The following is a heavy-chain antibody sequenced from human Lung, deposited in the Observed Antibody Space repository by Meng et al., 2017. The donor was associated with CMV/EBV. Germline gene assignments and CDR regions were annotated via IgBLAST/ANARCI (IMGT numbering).Heavy chain of an antibody. CDR2: IIPTFGTA. J-gene: IGHJ4*02. V-gene: IGHV1-69*13. Sequence: SXXVSCKASGGDFYNFGISWIRQAPGQGLQWMGRIIPTFGTAHYARGFQGKITISADGPTTTAFMEISGLTSDDTAVYYCARPFRPGYGYQGFDLWGQGNXVHVSS. CDR3: ARPFRPGYGYQGFDL. D-gene: IGHD3/OR15-3a*01. CDR1: GGDFYNFG.